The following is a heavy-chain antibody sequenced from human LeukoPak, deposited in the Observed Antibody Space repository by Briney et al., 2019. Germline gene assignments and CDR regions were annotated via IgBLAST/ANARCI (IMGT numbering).Heavy chain of an antibody. J-gene: IGHJ4*02. CDR1: GFTFSSYA. D-gene: IGHD3-22*01. V-gene: IGHV3-30*04. CDR3: ARGIDYYDSSGYYSYFDY. CDR2: ISYDGSNK. Sequence: GGSLRLSCAASGFTFSSYAMHWVRQAPGKGLEWVAVISYDGSNKYYADSVKGRFTISGDNSKNTLYLQMNSLRAEDTAVYYCARGIDYYDSSGYYSYFDYWGQGTLVTVSS.